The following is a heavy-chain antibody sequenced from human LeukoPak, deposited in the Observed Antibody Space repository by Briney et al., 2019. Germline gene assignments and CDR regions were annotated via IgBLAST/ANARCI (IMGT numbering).Heavy chain of an antibody. Sequence: GGSLRLSCAASGFTFSSYSMNWVRQAPGKGLEWVSSISSSSYIYYADSVKGRFTISRDNAKNSLYLQMNSLRAEDTAVYYCARESYYDILTGYSYYFDYWGQGTLVTVSS. CDR1: GFTFSSYS. CDR2: ISSSSYI. CDR3: ARESYYDILTGYSYYFDY. J-gene: IGHJ4*02. V-gene: IGHV3-21*01. D-gene: IGHD3-9*01.